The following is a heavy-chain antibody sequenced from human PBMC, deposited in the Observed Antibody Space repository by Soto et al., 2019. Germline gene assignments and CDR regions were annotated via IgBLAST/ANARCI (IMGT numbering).Heavy chain of an antibody. CDR2: IYYSGST. Sequence: QVQLQESGPGLVKPSETLSLTCIVSGGSISNYYWSWIRQPPGKGLEWIGYIYYSGSTNYNPSLTSRVTISVDTSYHQFSLKLSSVTAADTAVYYCARHRYSYGVYYFDYWGQGTLVTVSS. J-gene: IGHJ4*02. D-gene: IGHD5-18*01. V-gene: IGHV4-59*08. CDR3: ARHRYSYGVYYFDY. CDR1: GGSISNYY.